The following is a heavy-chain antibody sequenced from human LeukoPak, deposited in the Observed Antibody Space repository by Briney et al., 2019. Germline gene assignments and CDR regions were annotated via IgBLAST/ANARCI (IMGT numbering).Heavy chain of an antibody. Sequence: PSGTLSLTCAVSGGSISSSNWWSWVRQPPGKGLEWIGEIYHSGSTNYNPSLKSRVTISVDKSKNQFSLKLSSVTAADTAVYYCARVLAYIVVTSGDSYYYGMDVWGQGTTVTVSS. CDR2: IYHSGST. CDR1: GGSISSSNW. J-gene: IGHJ6*02. CDR3: ARVLAYIVVTSGDSYYYGMDV. V-gene: IGHV4-4*02. D-gene: IGHD2-15*01.